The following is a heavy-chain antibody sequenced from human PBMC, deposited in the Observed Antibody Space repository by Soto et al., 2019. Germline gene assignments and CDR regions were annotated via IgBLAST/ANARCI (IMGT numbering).Heavy chain of an antibody. Sequence: QLQLQESGSGLVKPSQTLSLTCVVSGDSISSGGYSWNWIRQPPGKALEWIGHTYHSGGALYNPSLDSRVTLPVDKSKNHFSLRLTSVNAADTAVYYCARDSRSGYYFDKWGQGTLVTVSS. V-gene: IGHV4-30-2*01. CDR1: GDSISSGGYS. CDR2: TYHSGGA. CDR3: ARDSRSGYYFDK. D-gene: IGHD3-22*01. J-gene: IGHJ4*02.